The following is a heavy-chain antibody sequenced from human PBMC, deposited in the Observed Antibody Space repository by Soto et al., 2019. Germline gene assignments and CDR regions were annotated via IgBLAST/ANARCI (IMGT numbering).Heavy chain of an antibody. D-gene: IGHD3-3*01. Sequence: SETLSLTCTVSGGSISSSSYYWCWIRQPPGKGLEWSGSIYYSGSTYYNPSLKSRVTISVDTSKNQFSLKLSSVTAADTAVYYCARQGLRFLEWLSPYYYYGMDVWGQGTTVTVSS. J-gene: IGHJ6*02. V-gene: IGHV4-39*01. CDR2: IYYSGST. CDR1: GGSISSSSYY. CDR3: ARQGLRFLEWLSPYYYYGMDV.